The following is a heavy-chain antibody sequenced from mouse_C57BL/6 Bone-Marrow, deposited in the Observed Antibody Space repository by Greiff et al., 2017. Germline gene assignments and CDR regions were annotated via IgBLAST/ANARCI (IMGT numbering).Heavy chain of an antibody. CDR2: IDPSDSYT. J-gene: IGHJ4*01. Sequence: QVQLQQPGAELVKPGASVKLSCKASGYTFTSYWMQWVKHRPGQGLEWIGEIDPSDSYTNYNQKFKGKATLTVDTSSSTAYMQLSSLTSEDSAVYYCAVLLSYWGQGTSVTVSS. CDR3: AVLLSY. D-gene: IGHD2-1*01. CDR1: GYTFTSYW. V-gene: IGHV1-50*01.